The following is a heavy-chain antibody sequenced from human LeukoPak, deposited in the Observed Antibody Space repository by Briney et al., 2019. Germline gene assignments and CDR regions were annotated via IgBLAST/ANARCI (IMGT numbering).Heavy chain of an antibody. CDR3: ARDQNTLYGSGSYFDY. CDR1: GGSISSGSYY. J-gene: IGHJ4*02. D-gene: IGHD3-10*01. CDR2: IYTSGST. V-gene: IGHV4-61*02. Sequence: KASQTLSLTCTVSGGSISSGSYYWSWIRQPAGKGLEWIGRIYTSGSTNYSPSLKSRVTISVDTSKNQFSLKLSSVTAADTAVYYCARDQNTLYGSGSYFDYWGQGTLVTVSS.